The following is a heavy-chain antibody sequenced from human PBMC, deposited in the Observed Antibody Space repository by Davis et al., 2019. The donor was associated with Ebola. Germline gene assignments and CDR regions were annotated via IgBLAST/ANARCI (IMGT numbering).Heavy chain of an antibody. V-gene: IGHV3-23*01. CDR3: AKGAHYYDSSGYGQYFQH. Sequence: PGGSLRLSCAASGFTFSSYAMSWVRQAPGKGLEWVSGIRGSGVSTYYADSVKGRFTISRDNDKNTLYLQVNSLRAEDTAVYYCAKGAHYYDSSGYGQYFQHWGQGTLVTVSS. CDR1: GFTFSSYA. D-gene: IGHD3-22*01. CDR2: IRGSGVST. J-gene: IGHJ1*01.